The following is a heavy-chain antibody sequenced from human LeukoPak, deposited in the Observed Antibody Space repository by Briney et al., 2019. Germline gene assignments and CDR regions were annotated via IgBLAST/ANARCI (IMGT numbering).Heavy chain of an antibody. CDR1: GFTVSSNY. V-gene: IGHV3-23*01. CDR2: ISGTGGNT. CDR3: ARHIGYDFDY. Sequence: GGSLRLSCAASGFTVSSNYMTWVRQVPGKGLEWVSAISGTGGNTYYADSVKGRFTISRDNSKNTLYLQMNILRAEDTAVYYCARHIGYDFDYWGQGTLVTVSS. J-gene: IGHJ4*02. D-gene: IGHD5-12*01.